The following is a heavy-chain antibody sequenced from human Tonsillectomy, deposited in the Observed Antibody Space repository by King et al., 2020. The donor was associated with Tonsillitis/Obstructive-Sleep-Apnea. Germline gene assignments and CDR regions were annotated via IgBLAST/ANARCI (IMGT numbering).Heavy chain of an antibody. Sequence: VQLVESGGGLVQPGGSLRLSCVASGFTFNNYAMHWVRQAPGKGLEYVSAISNTGGSTYYANSVKGRFTISRDNSKNTLYLQIGSLRAEDMAVYYCARLWQSYDFWSGYYATDGYFDYCGPGTLVTVSS. CDR3: ARLWQSYDFWSGYYATDGYFDY. D-gene: IGHD3-3*01. CDR1: GFTFNNYA. V-gene: IGHV3-64*01. J-gene: IGHJ4*02. CDR2: ISNTGGST.